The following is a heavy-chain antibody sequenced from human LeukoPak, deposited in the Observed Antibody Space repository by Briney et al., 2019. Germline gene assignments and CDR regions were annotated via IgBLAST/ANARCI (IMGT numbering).Heavy chain of an antibody. Sequence: EASVKVSCKASGYTFTGYYMHWVRQAPGQGLEWIGWINPNSGGTNYAQKFQGRVTMTRDTSISTDYMELSRLRSDDTAVYYCARDYYDSSGYYSFLDYWGQGTPVTVSS. CDR1: GYTFTGYY. V-gene: IGHV1-2*02. D-gene: IGHD3-22*01. CDR3: ARDYYDSSGYYSFLDY. J-gene: IGHJ4*02. CDR2: INPNSGGT.